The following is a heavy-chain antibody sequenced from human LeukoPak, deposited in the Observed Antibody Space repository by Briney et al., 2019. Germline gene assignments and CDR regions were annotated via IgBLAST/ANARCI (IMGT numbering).Heavy chain of an antibody. CDR3: ARGVEQLVFYYYYYGMDV. V-gene: IGHV4-34*01. CDR2: INHSGST. CDR1: GGSFSGYY. D-gene: IGHD6-6*01. J-gene: IGHJ6*02. Sequence: PSGTLSLTCAVYGGSFSGYYWSWIRQPPGKGLEWIGEINHSGSTNYNPSLKSRVTISVDTSKNQFSLKLSSVTAADTAVYYCARGVEQLVFYYYYYGMDVWGQGTLVTVSS.